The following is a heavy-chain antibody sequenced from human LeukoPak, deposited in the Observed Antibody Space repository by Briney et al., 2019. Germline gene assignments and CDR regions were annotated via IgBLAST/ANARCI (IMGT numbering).Heavy chain of an antibody. Sequence: GGSLRLSCAASGFTFSSYWMSWVRQAPGKGLEWVANIKQDGSEKYYVDSVKGRFTISRDNAKNSLYLQMNSLRAEDTAVYYCARVGSIAAAGTPDYWGQGTLVTVSS. D-gene: IGHD6-13*01. CDR2: IKQDGSEK. CDR3: ARVGSIAAAGTPDY. CDR1: GFTFSSYW. J-gene: IGHJ4*02. V-gene: IGHV3-7*02.